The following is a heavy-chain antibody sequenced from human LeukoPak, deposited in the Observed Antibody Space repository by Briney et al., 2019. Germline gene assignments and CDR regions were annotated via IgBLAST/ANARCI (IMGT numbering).Heavy chain of an antibody. J-gene: IGHJ4*02. CDR3: ARGSGRYPGY. CDR2: INSDGSST. Sequence: GGSLRLSCAASGFTFSSYWMHWVRQAPGKGVVWVSRINSDGSSTSYADSVKGRFTISRDNAKNTLYLQMNSLRAEDTAVYYCARGSGRYPGYWGQGTLVTVSS. CDR1: GFTFSSYW. V-gene: IGHV3-74*01. D-gene: IGHD1-26*01.